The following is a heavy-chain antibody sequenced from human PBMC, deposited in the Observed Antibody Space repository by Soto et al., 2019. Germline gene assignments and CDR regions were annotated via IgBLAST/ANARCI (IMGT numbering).Heavy chain of an antibody. CDR2: ISAYNGNT. V-gene: IGHV1-18*01. Sequence: QVQLVQSGAEVKKPGASVKVSCKASGYTFTNFGISWVRQAPGQGLEWMGWISAYNGNTNYAQKFQGRVTMTTDTSTSTAYMEGRSLGFDDTALYFWSRGGTPIDYWGQGTLVTVSS. CDR1: GYTFTNFG. CDR3: SRGGTPIDY. J-gene: IGHJ4*02. D-gene: IGHD3-16*01.